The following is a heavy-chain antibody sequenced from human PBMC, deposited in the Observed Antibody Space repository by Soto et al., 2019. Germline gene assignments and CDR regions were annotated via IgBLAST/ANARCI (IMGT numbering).Heavy chain of an antibody. CDR2: ISAYNGNT. CDR1: GYTFTNSG. CDR3: ARDRGTMVRGVIMFDY. Sequence: ASVKVSCKASGYTFTNSGISWVRQAPGQGLEWMGWISAYNGNTNYAQKLQGRVTMTTDTSTSTAYMELRSLRSDDTAVYYCARDRGTMVRGVIMFDYWGQGTLVTVSS. D-gene: IGHD3-10*01. V-gene: IGHV1-18*01. J-gene: IGHJ4*02.